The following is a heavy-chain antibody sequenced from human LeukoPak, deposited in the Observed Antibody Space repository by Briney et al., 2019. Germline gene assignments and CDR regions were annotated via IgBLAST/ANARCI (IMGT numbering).Heavy chain of an antibody. Sequence: PSETLSLTCTVSGYSISSGYYWSWIRQPPGEGLEWIGFIFYSGTTNYNPSLKSRVTISVDTSKNQFSLKLSSVTAADTAVYYCARGGWNKFDYWGQGTLVTVSS. CDR3: ARGGWNKFDY. V-gene: IGHV4-61*01. D-gene: IGHD3-22*01. CDR1: GYSISSGYY. J-gene: IGHJ4*02. CDR2: IFYSGTT.